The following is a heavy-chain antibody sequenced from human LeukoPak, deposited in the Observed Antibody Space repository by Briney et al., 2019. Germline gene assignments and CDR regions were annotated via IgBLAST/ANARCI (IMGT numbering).Heavy chain of an antibody. CDR3: AKGRGRYYDSSGYYWGYYFDS. CDR2: VSGGGGST. Sequence: PGGSLRLSCAASGFTFSTFAVNWVRQAPGKGLEWVSTVSGGGGSTFYADSVKGRFTISRDNSKNTLYLQMSSLRAEDTAVYYCAKGRGRYYDSSGYYWGYYFDSWGQGILVTVST. V-gene: IGHV3-23*01. D-gene: IGHD3-22*01. CDR1: GFTFSTFA. J-gene: IGHJ4*02.